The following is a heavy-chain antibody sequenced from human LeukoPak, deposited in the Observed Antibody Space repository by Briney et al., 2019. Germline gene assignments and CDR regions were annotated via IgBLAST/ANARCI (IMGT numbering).Heavy chain of an antibody. Sequence: GGSLRPSCVASGFSVSSNYMNWVRQAPGKGLEWVSGIYSGGNTNFADSVRGRFTISRDDSRNTLFLQMNSLRAEDTAVYYCARSTPVPGAATFDIWGQGTMVTVSS. V-gene: IGHV3-53*01. CDR1: GFSVSSNY. CDR2: IYSGGNT. D-gene: IGHD2-2*01. CDR3: ARSTPVPGAATFDI. J-gene: IGHJ3*02.